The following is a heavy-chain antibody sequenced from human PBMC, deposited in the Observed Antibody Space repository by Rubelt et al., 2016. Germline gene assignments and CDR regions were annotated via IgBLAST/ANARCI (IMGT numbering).Heavy chain of an antibody. J-gene: IGHJ1*01. Sequence: QVQLVESGGGVVQPGGSLRLSCAASGFTFSSYGMHWVRQAPGKGLEWVAFIRYDGSNKYYADSVKGRLTISRDNSKNTRYLQMNSLRAEDTAVYYCAKPARLDYGINAEYFQHWGQGTLVTVSS. D-gene: IGHD4-17*01. V-gene: IGHV3-30*02. CDR3: AKPARLDYGINAEYFQH. CDR2: IRYDGSNK. CDR1: GFTFSSYG.